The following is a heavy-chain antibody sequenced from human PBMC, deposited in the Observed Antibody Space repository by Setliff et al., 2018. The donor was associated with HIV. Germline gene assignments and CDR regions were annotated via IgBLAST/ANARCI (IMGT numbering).Heavy chain of an antibody. Sequence: TGGSLRLSCAASGFTFRTYNMNWVRQAPGKGLEWVASLSSDGRYIYYADSLRGRSTISRDDAKNSLYLQIYSLRAEDTAIYYCARDRASSGYYSHFDHWGQGNMVTVSS. CDR1: GFTFRTYN. CDR2: LSSDGRYI. CDR3: ARDRASSGYYSHFDH. D-gene: IGHD3-22*01. V-gene: IGHV3-21*01. J-gene: IGHJ4*02.